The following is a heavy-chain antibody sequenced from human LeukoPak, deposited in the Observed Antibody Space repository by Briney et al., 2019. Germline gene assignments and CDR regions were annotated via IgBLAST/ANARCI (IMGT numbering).Heavy chain of an antibody. Sequence: PGGSLRLSCAASGFSFSTYWMTWVRQTPGKGLEWVANIDKDGSEKVYVDSVKGRFTISRDNAKNSLYLQMTSLRAEDTAAYYCARDPGSSSGWGAFDVWGQGTVVTVSS. V-gene: IGHV3-7*01. D-gene: IGHD6-25*01. J-gene: IGHJ3*01. CDR3: ARDPGSSSGWGAFDV. CDR1: GFSFSTYW. CDR2: IDKDGSEK.